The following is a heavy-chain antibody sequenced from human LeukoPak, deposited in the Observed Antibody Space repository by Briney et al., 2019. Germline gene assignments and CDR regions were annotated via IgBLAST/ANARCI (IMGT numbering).Heavy chain of an antibody. CDR1: RLTFSNSA. D-gene: IGHD1-26*01. CDR3: ARGQSVGWEIGVCDF. CDR2: IKYDASDE. V-gene: IGHV3-33*08. J-gene: IGHJ4*02. Sequence: GGSLRLSCAVSRLTFSNSAMHWVRQAPGKGLEWVGLIKYDASDEYYADSVKGRFTISRDDSRNTLYLQMTSLRAEDTAVYYCARGQSVGWEIGVCDFWGQGSLVTVAS.